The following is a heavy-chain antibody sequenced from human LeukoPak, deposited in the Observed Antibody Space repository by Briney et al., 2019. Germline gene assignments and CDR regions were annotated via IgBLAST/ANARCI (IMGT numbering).Heavy chain of an antibody. CDR1: GGSFSGYY. CDR3: ASFSRHDY. V-gene: IGHV4-34*01. CDR2: INHSGST. J-gene: IGHJ4*02. Sequence: SETLSLTCAVYGGSFSGYYWSWIRQPPGKGLEWIGEINHSGSTNYNPSLKSRVTISVDTSKNQFSLKLSSVTAADTAVYYCASFSRHDYWGQGTLVTVSS.